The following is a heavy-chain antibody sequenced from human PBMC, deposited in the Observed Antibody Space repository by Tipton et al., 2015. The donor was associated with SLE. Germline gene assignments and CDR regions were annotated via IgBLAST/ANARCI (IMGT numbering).Heavy chain of an antibody. CDR3: APRQVDFDH. J-gene: IGHJ4*02. CDR1: GFMLSSYA. D-gene: IGHD2-15*01. Sequence: SLRLSCAASGFMLSSYAMRWVRQAPGKGLEWVSVISGAGDSTSYADSVKGRFTISRDNSKNTLYLQMDSLRGDDTAVYYCAPRQVDFDHWGQGTLVSVSS. V-gene: IGHV3-23*01. CDR2: ISGAGDST.